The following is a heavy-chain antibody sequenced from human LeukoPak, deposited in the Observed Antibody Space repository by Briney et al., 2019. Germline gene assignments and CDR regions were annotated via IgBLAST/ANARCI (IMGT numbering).Heavy chain of an antibody. J-gene: IGHJ4*02. CDR1: GYSISSGYY. CDR3: ARAAHLWSYYFDY. CDR2: IYHSGST. Sequence: SETLSLTCTVSGYSISSGYYWGWIRPPPGKGLEWIGSIYHSGSTYYNPSLKSRVTISVDTSKNQLSLKLSSVTAADTAVYYCARAAHLWSYYFDYWGQGTLVTVSS. D-gene: IGHD3-10*01. V-gene: IGHV4-38-2*02.